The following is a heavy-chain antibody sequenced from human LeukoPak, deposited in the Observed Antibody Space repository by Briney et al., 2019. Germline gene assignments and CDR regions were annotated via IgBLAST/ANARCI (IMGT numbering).Heavy chain of an antibody. D-gene: IGHD6-19*01. V-gene: IGHV3-33*01. CDR3: ARDTDTSGHSSRLEP. J-gene: IGHJ5*02. CDR2: IQSDGSRE. CDR1: GLTFRYYG. Sequence: GGSLRLSGAAPGLTFRYYGMPWFRQAPGKGLEWVEAIQSDGSREYYADSVKGRFAVSRDDSRSSHYLQMNSLRDEDTAVYYCARDTDTSGHSSRLEPWGQGTLVSVSS.